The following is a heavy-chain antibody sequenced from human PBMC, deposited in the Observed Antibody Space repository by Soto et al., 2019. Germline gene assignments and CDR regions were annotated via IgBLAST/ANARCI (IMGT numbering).Heavy chain of an antibody. V-gene: IGHV4-30-2*01. CDR3: ASSAYSV. CDR2: IYHSGRT. J-gene: IGHJ4*02. CDR1: GASISSSAHF. D-gene: IGHD1-26*01. Sequence: PSETLSPTCSVSGASISSSAHFWSWIRQPPGTGLEWIAYIYHSGRTYYNPSLKSRVTISVDRSKNQIPLNLTSVTAGDTAVYYCASSAYSVWGQGTLVTVSS.